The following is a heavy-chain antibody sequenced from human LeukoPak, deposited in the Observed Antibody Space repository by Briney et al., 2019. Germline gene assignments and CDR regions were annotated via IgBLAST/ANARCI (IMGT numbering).Heavy chain of an antibody. CDR3: ANGKGIAEAFDM. D-gene: IGHD2-21*01. J-gene: IGHJ3*02. CDR2: MSYDGSNK. CDR1: GFTSSSYA. Sequence: GGSLRLSCAASGFTSSSYAMHWVRQAPGKGLEWVAVMSYDGSNKYYADSVKGRFTISRDNSKNTLDLQMHSLRAEDTAVYYCANGKGIAEAFDMWGQGTMVTVSS. V-gene: IGHV3-30*04.